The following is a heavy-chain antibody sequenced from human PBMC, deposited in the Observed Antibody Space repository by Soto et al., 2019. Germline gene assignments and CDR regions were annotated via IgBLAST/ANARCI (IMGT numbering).Heavy chain of an antibody. D-gene: IGHD2-2*01. J-gene: IGHJ4*02. Sequence: PGGSLRLSCAASEYGMHWVRQAPGKGLEWVALIWNDGIRKVYVDSVKGRFTISRDNSKNTLDLQMNNLRDEDTAVYYCARDDDNAANALDYWGPGTLVTVSS. CDR2: IWNDGIRK. CDR1: EYG. V-gene: IGHV3-33*01. CDR3: ARDDDNAANALDY.